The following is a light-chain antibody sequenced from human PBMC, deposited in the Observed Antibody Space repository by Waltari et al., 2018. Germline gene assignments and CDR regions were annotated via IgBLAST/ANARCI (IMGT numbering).Light chain of an antibody. J-gene: IGLJ2*01. Sequence: QSVLTEPPSASGTPGQRVTISWSGSSTNIGSNPVYWYQQLPGMAPTLLIYRTNQRPSGVPDRFSGSKSGTSASLAISGLRSEDEAHYYCAAWDDSLEEVFGGGTKLTVL. CDR3: AAWDDSLEEV. CDR2: RTN. CDR1: STNIGSNP. V-gene: IGLV1-47*01.